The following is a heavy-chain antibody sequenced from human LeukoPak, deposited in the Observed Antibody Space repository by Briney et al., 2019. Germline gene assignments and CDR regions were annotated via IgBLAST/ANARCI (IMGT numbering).Heavy chain of an antibody. V-gene: IGHV3-23*01. CDR3: AKIPSLNVVVPAAKAYFDY. CDR2: ISGSGGST. CDR1: GFTFDDYA. D-gene: IGHD2-2*01. J-gene: IGHJ4*02. Sequence: GGSLRLSCAASGFTFDDYAMHWVRQAPGKGLEWVSAISGSGGSTYYADSVKGRFTISRDNSKNTLYLQMNSLRAEDTAVYYCAKIPSLNVVVPAAKAYFDYWGQGTLVTVSS.